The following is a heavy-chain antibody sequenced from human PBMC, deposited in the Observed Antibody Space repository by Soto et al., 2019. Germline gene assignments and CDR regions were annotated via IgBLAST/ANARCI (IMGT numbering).Heavy chain of an antibody. D-gene: IGHD3-16*01. V-gene: IGHV4-61*01. CDR2: IYYSGST. CDR3: XXXXXXXXXGGCYYYY. J-gene: IGHJ6*01. Sequence: QVRLQESGPGLVKPSETLSLSCLVSGDSVGNGPYYWSWIRQSPGEGLEWIAYIYYSGSTNVNPSLESRVNISIDMSKNQFFLELRSVTAADAAVXXXXXXXXXXXXGGCYYYY. CDR1: GDSVGNGPYY.